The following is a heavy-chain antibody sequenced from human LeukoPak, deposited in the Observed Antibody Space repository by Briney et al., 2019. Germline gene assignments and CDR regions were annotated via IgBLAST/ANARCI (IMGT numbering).Heavy chain of an antibody. CDR2: INWSGGST. CDR3: AREGVSYYGSRNDY. V-gene: IGHV3-20*04. CDR1: GFTFSSYG. D-gene: IGHD3-10*01. J-gene: IGHJ4*02. Sequence: PGGSLRLSCAASGFTFSSYGMSWVRQAPGKGLEWVSGINWSGGSTSYADSVKGRFTISRDNVKNSLYLQMNSLRAEDTALYYCAREGVSYYGSRNDYWGQGTLVTVSS.